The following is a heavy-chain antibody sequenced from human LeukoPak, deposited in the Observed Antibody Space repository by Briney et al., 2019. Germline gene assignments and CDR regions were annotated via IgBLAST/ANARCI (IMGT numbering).Heavy chain of an antibody. D-gene: IGHD3/OR15-3a*01. CDR2: ISSSSSTI. J-gene: IGHJ4*02. CDR3: ARDRWTGFDY. V-gene: IGHV3-48*01. Sequence: PGGSLRLSCAASRFTFSSYSMNWVRQAPGKGLEWVSYISSSSSTIFYADSVKGRFTISRDNAKNSLYLQMNSLRAEDMAVYYCARDRWTGFDYWGQGTLVTVSS. CDR1: RFTFSSYS.